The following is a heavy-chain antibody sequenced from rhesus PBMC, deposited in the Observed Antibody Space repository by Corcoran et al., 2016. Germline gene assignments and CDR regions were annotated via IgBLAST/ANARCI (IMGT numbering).Heavy chain of an antibody. Sequence: QLQLQESGPGLVKPSETLSLTCAVSGGSISSNYWSWIRQPPGKGLDWIGRISGTGGSTPYNPSLKRRVTISTDTAKNQFCLKLSTVTAADTAVYYCASFSSGWFFDYWGQGVLVTVSS. J-gene: IGHJ4*01. D-gene: IGHD6-31*01. CDR1: GGSISSNY. CDR2: ISGTGGST. CDR3: ASFSSGWFFDY. V-gene: IGHV4-173*01.